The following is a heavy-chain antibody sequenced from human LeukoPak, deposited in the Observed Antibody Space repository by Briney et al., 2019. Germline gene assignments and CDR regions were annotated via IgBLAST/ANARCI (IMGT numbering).Heavy chain of an antibody. CDR2: ISGSGGST. V-gene: IGHV3-23*01. D-gene: IGHD6-6*01. Sequence: GGSLRLSCAASGFTFSGYAMSWVRQAPGKGLEWVSAISGSGGSTYYADSVKGRFTISRDNSKNTLYLQMNSLRAEDTAVYYCAKDGEYSSSSQQYYFDYWGQGTLVTVSS. CDR3: AKDGEYSSSSQQYYFDY. J-gene: IGHJ4*02. CDR1: GFTFSGYA.